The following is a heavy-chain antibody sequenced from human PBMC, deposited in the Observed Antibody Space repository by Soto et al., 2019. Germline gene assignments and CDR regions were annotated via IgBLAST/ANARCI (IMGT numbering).Heavy chain of an antibody. J-gene: IGHJ4*02. Sequence: QVQLVESGGGVVQPGRSLRLSCAASGFTFSSYAMHWVRQAPGKGLEWVAVISYDGSNKYYADSVKGRFTISRDNSKNTLYLQMNSLRAEDTAVYYCARLNDYGDQYYFDYWGQGTLVNVSS. CDR1: GFTFSSYA. CDR3: ARLNDYGDQYYFDY. CDR2: ISYDGSNK. V-gene: IGHV3-30-3*01. D-gene: IGHD4-17*01.